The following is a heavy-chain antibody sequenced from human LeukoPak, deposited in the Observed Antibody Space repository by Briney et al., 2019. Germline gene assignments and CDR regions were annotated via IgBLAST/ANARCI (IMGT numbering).Heavy chain of an antibody. CDR2: ISGSGGST. CDR1: GFSFRTYA. Sequence: GGSLRLSCAASGFSFRTYAMSWVRQAPGKGLEWVSAISGSGGSTYYADSVKGRFTISRDNSKNTLYLQMNSLRAEDTAVYYCAKASTVTAVDYWGQGTLVTVSS. J-gene: IGHJ4*02. D-gene: IGHD4-17*01. CDR3: AKASTVTAVDY. V-gene: IGHV3-23*01.